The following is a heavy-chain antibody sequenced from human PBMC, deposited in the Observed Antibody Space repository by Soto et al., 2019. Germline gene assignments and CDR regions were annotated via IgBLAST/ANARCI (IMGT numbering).Heavy chain of an antibody. D-gene: IGHD1-1*01. V-gene: IGHV4-34*01. J-gene: IGHJ5*02. CDR1: DGSLTEYH. CDR2: VSHHGTS. Sequence: SETLSLTCVVYDGSLTEYHWSWVRQTPGKGLEWIGEVSHHGTSHSNPSLGSRVIMSFDTSKDQFSLTLQSVTAADTGIYYCARGQSAVDVFFPTPVRFDPWGPGTPVTVSS. CDR3: ARGQSAVDVFFPTPVRFDP.